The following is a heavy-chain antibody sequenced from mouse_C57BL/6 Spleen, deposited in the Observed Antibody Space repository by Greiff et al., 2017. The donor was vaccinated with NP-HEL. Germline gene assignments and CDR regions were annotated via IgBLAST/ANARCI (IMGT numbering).Heavy chain of an antibody. J-gene: IGHJ3*01. Sequence: EVMLVESGGGLVKPGGSLKLSCAASGFTFSSYAMSWVRQTPEKRLEWVATISDGGSYTYYPANVKGRFTISRDNAKNNLYLQMSHLKSEDTAMYYCARETFAYWGQGTLVTVSA. V-gene: IGHV5-4*01. CDR3: ARETFAY. CDR2: ISDGGSYT. CDR1: GFTFSSYA.